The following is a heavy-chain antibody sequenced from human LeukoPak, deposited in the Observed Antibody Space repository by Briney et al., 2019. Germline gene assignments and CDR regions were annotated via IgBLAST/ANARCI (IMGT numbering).Heavy chain of an antibody. V-gene: IGHV3-23*01. CDR2: ISGSGGST. J-gene: IGHJ6*03. CDR1: GFTFSSYA. Sequence: GGSLRLSCAASGFTFSSYAMHWVRQAPGKGLEWVSAISGSGGSTYYADSVKGRFTISRDNSKNTLYLQMNSLRAEDTAVYYCAKAGVADYYMDVWGKGTTVTVSS. D-gene: IGHD3-3*01. CDR3: AKAGVADYYMDV.